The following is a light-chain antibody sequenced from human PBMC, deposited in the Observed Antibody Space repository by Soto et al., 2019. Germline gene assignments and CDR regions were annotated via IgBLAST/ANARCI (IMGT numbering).Light chain of an antibody. CDR1: SGSIASNY. V-gene: IGLV6-57*03. J-gene: IGLJ3*02. Sequence: NFMLTQPHSVSESPGKTITISCTRSSGSIASNYVQWYQQRPGSAPTTVIYEDNQRPSGVPDRFSGSIDSSSNSASLTIPGLKTEDEADYYCQSYDSSPWVFGGGTQLTVL. CDR3: QSYDSSPWV. CDR2: EDN.